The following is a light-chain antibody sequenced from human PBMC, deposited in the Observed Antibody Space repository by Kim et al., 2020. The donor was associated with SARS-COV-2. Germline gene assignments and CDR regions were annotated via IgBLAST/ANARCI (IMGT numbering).Light chain of an antibody. CDR2: GKN. V-gene: IGLV3-19*01. CDR1: SLRSYY. CDR3: NSRDSSGNHLV. Sequence: ALGQTVRITCQGDSLRSYYASWYQQKPVQAPVLVIYGKNNRPSGIPDRFSGSSSGNTPSLTIPGAQAEDEADYYCNSRDSSGNHLVFGGGTQLTVL. J-gene: IGLJ3*02.